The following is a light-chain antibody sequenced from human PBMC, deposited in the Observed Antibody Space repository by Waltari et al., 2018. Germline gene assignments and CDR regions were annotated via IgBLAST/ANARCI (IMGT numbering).Light chain of an antibody. Sequence: YVLIQPPSVSVAPGKTATITCGDDNIETTSVHWYQQKPGQAPILIMFYDSERPSGIPERFSGSNSGNPATLTISRVEAGDEADYYCQVWDSYRHHYVFGTGTKVTVL. J-gene: IGLJ1*01. CDR3: QVWDSYRHHYV. V-gene: IGLV3-21*04. CDR2: YDS. CDR1: NIETTS.